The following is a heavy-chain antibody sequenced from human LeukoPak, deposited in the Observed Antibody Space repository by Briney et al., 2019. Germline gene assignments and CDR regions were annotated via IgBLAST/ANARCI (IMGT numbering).Heavy chain of an antibody. CDR3: AREHWDFDY. CDR1: GFTFSNYA. CDR2: ISGRGEST. D-gene: IGHD7-27*01. V-gene: IGHV3-23*01. J-gene: IGHJ4*02. Sequence: PGGSLRLSCAASGFTFSNYAMTWVRQAPGKGLEWVSEISGRGESTYYGDSVKGRFTISRDNSKNTLYLQMNSLRAGDMAIYYCAREHWDFDYWGQGILVTVSS.